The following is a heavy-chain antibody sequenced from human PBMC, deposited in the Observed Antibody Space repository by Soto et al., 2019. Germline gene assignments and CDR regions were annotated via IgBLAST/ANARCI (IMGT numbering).Heavy chain of an antibody. CDR2: VYYDGRT. V-gene: IGHV4-31*03. D-gene: IGHD3-22*01. CDR3: ARGNHGFDSSGLDFDY. J-gene: IGHJ4*02. CDR1: GAFISRGGYY. Sequence: QVQLQESGPGLAKPSETLSLNCNVSGAFISRGGYYWSWIRQLPGKGLEWIGYVYYDGRTYYNPSLQSRLTMSVDTSENQFCLKLSSLTAGDTAVYFCARGNHGFDSSGLDFDYWGPGMLVTVSS.